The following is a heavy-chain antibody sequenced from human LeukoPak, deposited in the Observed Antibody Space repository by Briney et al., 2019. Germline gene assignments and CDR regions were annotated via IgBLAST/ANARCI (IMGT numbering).Heavy chain of an antibody. V-gene: IGHV1-2*02. CDR2: IHPNSGGT. D-gene: IGHD3-22*01. J-gene: IGHJ4*02. Sequence: ASVKVSCTASGYTFTGYYMHWVRQAPGQGLEWMGWIHPNSGGTKYAQRFQGRVTVTRDTSISTVYMELSRLRSDDTAVYYCARWGKYYYDSSGYDYWGQGTLVTVSS. CDR1: GYTFTGYY. CDR3: ARWGKYYYDSSGYDY.